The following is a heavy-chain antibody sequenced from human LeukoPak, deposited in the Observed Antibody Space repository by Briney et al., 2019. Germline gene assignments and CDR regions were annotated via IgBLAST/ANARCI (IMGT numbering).Heavy chain of an antibody. CDR1: GGSISSSNW. CDR2: INHSGST. Sequence: KSSETLSLTCAVSGGSISSSNWWSWVRQPPGKGLEWIGEINHSGSTNYNPSLKSRVTISVDTSKNQFSRKLTSVTAADTAMYFCAREEMPGKFDYWGQGILVTVSS. V-gene: IGHV4-4*02. D-gene: IGHD1-26*01. J-gene: IGHJ4*02. CDR3: AREEMPGKFDY.